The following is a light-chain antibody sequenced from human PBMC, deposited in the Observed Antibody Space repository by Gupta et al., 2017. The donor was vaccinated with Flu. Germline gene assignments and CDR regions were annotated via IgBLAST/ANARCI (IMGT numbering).Light chain of an antibody. CDR3: QSWDSNVVVV. J-gene: IGLJ2*01. Sequence: VVYQDDRRPSGVPERFSGSNSGDTATLTISGTQDTDEADYYCQSWDSNVVVVFGGGTKLTVL. CDR2: QDD. V-gene: IGLV3-1*01.